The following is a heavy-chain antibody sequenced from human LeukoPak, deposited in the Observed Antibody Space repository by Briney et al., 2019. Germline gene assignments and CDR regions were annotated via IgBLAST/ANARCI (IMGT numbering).Heavy chain of an antibody. CDR3: ARQGYDSGFDY. V-gene: IGHV3-66*04. CDR2: LFSGGDT. CDR1: GFSFSRYY. D-gene: IGHD5-12*01. Sequence: GGSLRLSCAASGFSFSRYYMSWVRQAPGKGLEWVSVLFSGGDTYYADSVKDRFSISRDSSRETLFLQMNSLRADDTAVYYCARQGYDSGFDYWGHGTMVTVSA. J-gene: IGHJ4*01.